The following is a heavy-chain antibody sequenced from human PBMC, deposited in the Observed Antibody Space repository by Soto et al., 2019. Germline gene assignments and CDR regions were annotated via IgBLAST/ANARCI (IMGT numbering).Heavy chain of an antibody. J-gene: IGHJ4*02. CDR1: GGSFSGYY. CDR2: INHSGST. D-gene: IGHD1-1*01. V-gene: IGHV4-34*01. Sequence: SETLSLTCAVYGGSFSGYYWSWIRQPPGKGLEWIGEINHSGSTNYNPSLKSRVTISVDTSKNQFSLKLSSVTAADTAVYYCASGGTGQYYFDYWGQGTLVTVSS. CDR3: ASGGTGQYYFDY.